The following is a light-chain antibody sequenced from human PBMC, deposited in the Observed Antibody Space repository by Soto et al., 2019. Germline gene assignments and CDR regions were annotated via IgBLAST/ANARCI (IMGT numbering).Light chain of an antibody. Sequence: IQMTQSPSSLSASEGDRVTITCRANQGISNSLAWYQQKPGKVTKLLIYAASSLQSGVPSRFRGSGSGTEFTLTISSLQPEDFATYYCQSYNTDRPTFGQGTRLEIK. CDR2: AAS. CDR1: QGISNS. CDR3: QSYNTDRPT. J-gene: IGKJ5*01. V-gene: IGKV1-27*01.